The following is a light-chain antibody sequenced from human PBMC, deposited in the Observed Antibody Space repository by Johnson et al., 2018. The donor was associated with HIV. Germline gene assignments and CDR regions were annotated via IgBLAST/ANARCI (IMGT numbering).Light chain of an antibody. CDR1: SSNIGNNY. V-gene: IGLV1-51*01. CDR3: ETWDSSLSGYYV. Sequence: QSVLTQPPSVSAAPGQKVTISCSGSSSNIGNNYVSWYQQLPGTAPKLLIYDNNKRPSGIPDRFSGSKSGTSATLGITGLQTGDEADYYCETWDSSLSGYYVFGTGTKLTV. J-gene: IGLJ1*01. CDR2: DNN.